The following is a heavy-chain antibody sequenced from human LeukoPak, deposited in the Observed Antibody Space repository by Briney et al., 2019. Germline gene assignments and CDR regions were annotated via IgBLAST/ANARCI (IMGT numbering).Heavy chain of an antibody. CDR1: GFTFSNYA. J-gene: IGHJ6*03. CDR3: ARDFAFDWLLGSYYYYYMDV. CDR2: LSDSGVYT. Sequence: GGSLRLSCAASGFTFSNYAMTWVRPAPGKGLEWVSILSDSGVYTYYADSVKGRFTISRDNSNNMLYLQMNSLRAEDTAVYYCARDFAFDWLLGSYYYYYMDVWGKGTTVTVSS. V-gene: IGHV3-23*01. D-gene: IGHD3-9*01.